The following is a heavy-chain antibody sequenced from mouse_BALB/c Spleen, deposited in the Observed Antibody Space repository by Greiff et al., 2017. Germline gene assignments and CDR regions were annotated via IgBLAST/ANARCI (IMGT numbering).Heavy chain of an antibody. J-gene: IGHJ4*01. CDR3: ARRRGNYYAMDY. D-gene: IGHD2-1*01. V-gene: IGHV5-6-3*01. CDR1: GFTFSSYG. Sequence: EVQRVESGGGLVQPGGSLKISCAASGFTFSSYGMSWVRQTPDKRLELVATINSNGGSTYYPDSVKGRFTISRDNAKNTLYLQMSSLKSEDTAMYYCARRRGNYYAMDYWGQGTSVTVSS. CDR2: INSNGGST.